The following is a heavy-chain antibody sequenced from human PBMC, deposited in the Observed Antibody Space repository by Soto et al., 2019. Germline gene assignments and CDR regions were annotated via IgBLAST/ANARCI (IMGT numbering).Heavy chain of an antibody. D-gene: IGHD2-2*01. CDR2: ISYDGSNK. CDR1: GFTFSSYG. V-gene: IGHV3-30*18. Sequence: QVQLVESGGGVVQPGRSLRLSCAASGFTFSSYGMHWVRQAPGKGLEWVAVISYDGSNKYYADSVKGRFTISRDNSKNTLYLQMNSLGAEDTAVYYCAKDLYCSSTSCPRDHHYYYYYGMDVWGQGTTVTVSS. CDR3: AKDLYCSSTSCPRDHHYYYYYGMDV. J-gene: IGHJ6*02.